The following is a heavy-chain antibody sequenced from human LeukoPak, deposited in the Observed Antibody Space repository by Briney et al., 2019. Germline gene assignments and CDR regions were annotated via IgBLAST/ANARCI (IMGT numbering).Heavy chain of an antibody. CDR1: GFTFDDYA. V-gene: IGHV3-9*03. D-gene: IGHD6-6*01. Sequence: GGSLRLSCAASGFTFDDYAMHWVRQAPGKGLEWVSGISGNSGSIGYADSVKGRFTISRDNAKNSLYQQMNSLRAEDMALYYCAKDGSFECSSGRAFDIWGQGTMVTVSS. CDR2: ISGNSGSI. J-gene: IGHJ3*02. CDR3: AKDGSFECSSGRAFDI.